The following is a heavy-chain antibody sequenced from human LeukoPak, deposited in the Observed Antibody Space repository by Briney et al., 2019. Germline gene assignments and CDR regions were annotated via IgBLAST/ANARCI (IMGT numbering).Heavy chain of an antibody. CDR1: GYSFTNYW. V-gene: IGHV5-51*01. CDR2: INPGDTNI. D-gene: IGHD3-22*01. Sequence: PGESLKISCKASGYSFTNYWIGWVRQMPGKGLEWMVMINPGDTNIAYSPSFQGHVTISADKSISTAYLQWSSLKASDTAMYYCARLGGYNYDFDYWGQGTLVTVSS. CDR3: ARLGGYNYDFDY. J-gene: IGHJ4*02.